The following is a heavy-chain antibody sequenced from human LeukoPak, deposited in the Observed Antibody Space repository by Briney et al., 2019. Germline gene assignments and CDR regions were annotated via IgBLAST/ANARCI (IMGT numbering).Heavy chain of an antibody. V-gene: IGHV3-53*05. D-gene: IGHD3-22*01. J-gene: IGHJ4*02. CDR1: GFTVSSNY. Sequence: PGGSLRLSCAASGFTVSSNYMSWVRQAPGKGLEWVSVIYSGGSTYYADSVKGRFAISRDNSKNTLYLQMGSLRAEDTAVYYCARDQVDPDDSSGYSLFDYWGQGTLVTVSS. CDR3: ARDQVDPDDSSGYSLFDY. CDR2: IYSGGST.